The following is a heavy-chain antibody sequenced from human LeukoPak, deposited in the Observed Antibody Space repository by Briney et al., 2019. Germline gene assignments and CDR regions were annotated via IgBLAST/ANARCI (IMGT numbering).Heavy chain of an antibody. V-gene: IGHV4-39*01. Sequence: SETLSLTCTVSGGSISSSTYYWGWIRQPPGKGLEWIGSISYSGSSYYTPSLKSRVTISVDTSKNQFSLKLSSVTAADTAVYYCARASVEYYYDSSGFSRGNNWFDPWGQGTLVTVSS. CDR1: GGSISSSTYY. J-gene: IGHJ5*02. CDR2: ISYSGSS. CDR3: ARASVEYYYDSSGFSRGNNWFDP. D-gene: IGHD3-22*01.